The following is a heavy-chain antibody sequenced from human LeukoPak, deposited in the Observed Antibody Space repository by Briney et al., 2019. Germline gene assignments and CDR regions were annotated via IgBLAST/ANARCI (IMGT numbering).Heavy chain of an antibody. V-gene: IGHV5-51*01. CDR2: IYLGDSDT. Sequence: GESLNISCKGIGDKFSTYWIGWVRQMPGKGLEWMGSIYLGDSDTSYSPSFQGRVSLSADKSASTAYLQWSSLKASDTAIYYCARRKFDSSGSAFFDYWGRGTLVTVSS. D-gene: IGHD3-22*01. CDR1: GDKFSTYW. J-gene: IGHJ4*02. CDR3: ARRKFDSSGSAFFDY.